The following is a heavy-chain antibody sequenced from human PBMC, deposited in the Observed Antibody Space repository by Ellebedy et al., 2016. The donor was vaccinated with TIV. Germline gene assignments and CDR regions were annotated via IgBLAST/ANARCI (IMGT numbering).Heavy chain of an antibody. V-gene: IGHV3-48*04. CDR3: ARDLDSSGSYDYYYGMDV. CDR2: ISSSSSTI. Sequence: GGSLRLSCAASGFTFSSYTMNWVRQAPGKGLEWVSYISSSSSTIYYADSVKGRFTISRDNAKNSLYLQMNSLRAEDTAVYYCARDLDSSGSYDYYYGMDVWGQGTTVTVSS. D-gene: IGHD6-19*01. CDR1: GFTFSSYT. J-gene: IGHJ6*02.